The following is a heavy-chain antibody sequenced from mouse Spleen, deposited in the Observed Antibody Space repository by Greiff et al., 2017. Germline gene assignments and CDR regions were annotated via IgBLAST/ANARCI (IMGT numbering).Heavy chain of an antibody. Sequence: EVQGVESGGGLVQPGGSLKLSCATSGFTFSDYYMYWVRQTPEKRLEWVAYISNGGGSTYYPDTVKGRFTISRDNAKNTLYLQMSRLKSEDTAMYYCARRKVGYAMDYWGQGTSVTVSS. D-gene: IGHD1-1*01. V-gene: IGHV5-12*02. CDR3: ARRKVGYAMDY. J-gene: IGHJ4*01. CDR2: ISNGGGST. CDR1: GFTFSDYY.